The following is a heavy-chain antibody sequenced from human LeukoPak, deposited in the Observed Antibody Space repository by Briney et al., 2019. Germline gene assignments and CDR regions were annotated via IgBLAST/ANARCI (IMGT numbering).Heavy chain of an antibody. J-gene: IGHJ4*02. CDR2: ISSSSSYI. CDR3: ARVKVAGSSIFDY. V-gene: IGHV3-21*01. Sequence: GGSLRLSCAASGFTFSSYSMNWVRQAPGKGLEWVSSISSSSSYIYYADSVKGRFTISRDNAKNSLYLQMNSLRAEDTAVYYCARVKVAGSSIFDYWGQGTLVTVS. D-gene: IGHD6-19*01. CDR1: GFTFSSYS.